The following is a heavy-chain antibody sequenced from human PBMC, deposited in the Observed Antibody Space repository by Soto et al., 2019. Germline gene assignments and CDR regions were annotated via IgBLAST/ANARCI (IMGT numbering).Heavy chain of an antibody. CDR3: AKKLPGSVMSCPDY. D-gene: IGHD4-4*01. Sequence: GGSLRLSCAASGVAFNTYGMHWVRQAPGKGLEWVAATSSDETVKSYSDSAKGRFTISRDNSRNRLYLQMDSLRAEDTALYYCAKKLPGSVMSCPDYWGRGTQVTVSS. CDR2: TSSDETVK. J-gene: IGHJ4*02. V-gene: IGHV3-30*18. CDR1: GVAFNTYG.